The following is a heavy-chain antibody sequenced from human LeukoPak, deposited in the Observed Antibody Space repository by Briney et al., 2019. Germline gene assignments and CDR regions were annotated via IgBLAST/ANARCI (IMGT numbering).Heavy chain of an antibody. J-gene: IGHJ4*02. CDR3: AKDGAPRIAVAGSPDY. CDR2: IWYDGSNK. CDR1: GFTFSSYG. Sequence: GRSLRLSCAASGFTFSSYGMHWVRQAPGKGLEWVAVIWYDGSNKYYADSVKGRFTISRDNSTNTLYLQMNSLRAEDTAVYYCAKDGAPRIAVAGSPDYWGQGTLVSVSS. D-gene: IGHD6-19*01. V-gene: IGHV3-33*06.